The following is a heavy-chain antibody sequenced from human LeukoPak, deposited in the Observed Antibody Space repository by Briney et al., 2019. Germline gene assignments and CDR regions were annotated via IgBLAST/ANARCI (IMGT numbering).Heavy chain of an antibody. CDR1: GYTFRRFW. J-gene: IGHJ4*02. CDR3: ARQWECTGGSCYPNYFDS. D-gene: IGHD2-15*01. Sequence: GESLKISCMGSGYTFRRFWIAWVRQKPDKGLEWMGLFYPGDSEARYTPSFQGQVTMSADKSISTAYLQWSSLQASDTAIYFCARQWECTGGSCYPNYFDSWGQGTLVIVSS. CDR2: FYPGDSEA. V-gene: IGHV5-51*01.